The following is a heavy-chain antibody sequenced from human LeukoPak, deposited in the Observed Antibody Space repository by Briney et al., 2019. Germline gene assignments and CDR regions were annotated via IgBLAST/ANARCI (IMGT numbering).Heavy chain of an antibody. Sequence: GASVKVSCKASGYTFTSYAMNWVRQAPGQGLEWMGWINTITGNPTYAQGFTGRFVFSLDTSVSTAYLQLSSLKAEDTAVYYCARGFVWLLQEDDYFDYWVQGTLVTVSS. V-gene: IGHV7-4-1*02. CDR1: GYTFTSYA. D-gene: IGHD3-9*01. CDR2: INTITGNP. CDR3: ARGFVWLLQEDDYFDY. J-gene: IGHJ4*02.